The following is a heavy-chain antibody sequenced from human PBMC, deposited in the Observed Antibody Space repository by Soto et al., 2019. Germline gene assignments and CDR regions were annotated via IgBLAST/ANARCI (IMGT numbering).Heavy chain of an antibody. J-gene: IGHJ4*02. CDR3: ARITGRHLDY. V-gene: IGHV4-34*01. CDR2: VDYSGTD. D-gene: IGHD1-20*01. Sequence: SETLSLTCAVYGGSFSGYYWGWVRQPPGKGLEWIGNVDYSGTDYFSPSLATRVTFHVDTSKNQFSLTLYSVTAADTAVYYCARITGRHLDYWGQGILVTVSS. CDR1: GGSFSGYY.